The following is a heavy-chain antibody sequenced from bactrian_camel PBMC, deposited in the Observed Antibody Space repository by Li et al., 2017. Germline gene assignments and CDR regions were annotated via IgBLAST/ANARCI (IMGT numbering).Heavy chain of an antibody. D-gene: IGHD5*01. J-gene: IGHJ4*01. Sequence: HVQLVESGGGSVQAGEGLRLSCTASGFTIDDFDMGWYRQAPGNECEGVAAIAGDGGVRTYYADSVKVRFTISRDVSKNAVYLQMNSLKSEDTAVYNCAAGDRADYGLGTARRYNYWGQGTQVTVS. CDR2: IAGDGGVRT. V-gene: IGHV3S63*01. CDR3: AAGDRADYGLGTARRYNY. CDR1: GFTIDDFD.